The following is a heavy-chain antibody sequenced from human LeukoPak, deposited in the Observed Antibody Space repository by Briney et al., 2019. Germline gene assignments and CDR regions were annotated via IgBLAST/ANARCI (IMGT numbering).Heavy chain of an antibody. CDR1: GFTFSSYW. CDR3: ARDRGAYDYVWGSYRRWAFDI. Sequence: GGSLRLSCAASGFTFSSYWMSWVRQAPGKGLQWVANIKQDGSEKYYVDSLTGRFTVSRDNAKNSLYLQMNSLRAEDTAVYYCARDRGAYDYVWGSYRRWAFDIWGQGTMVTVSS. V-gene: IGHV3-7*03. J-gene: IGHJ3*02. CDR2: IKQDGSEK. D-gene: IGHD3-16*02.